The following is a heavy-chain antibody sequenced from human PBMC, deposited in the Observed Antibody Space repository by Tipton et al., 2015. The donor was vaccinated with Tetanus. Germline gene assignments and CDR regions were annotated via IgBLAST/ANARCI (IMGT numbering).Heavy chain of an antibody. J-gene: IGHJ4*02. V-gene: IGHV1-2*02. CDR1: GYTFTGYY. CDR2: INPNRGGT. D-gene: IGHD3-22*01. CDR3: ARGMVYDSSGIDDF. Sequence: QVQLVQSGPEVKKPGASVKVSCKASGYTFTGYYMHWVRQAPGQGLEWMGWINPNRGGTNYAQKFQGRVTMTRDTSISTAYMEVSRLRSDDTAIYYCARGMVYDSSGIDDFWGQGTLFTVSS.